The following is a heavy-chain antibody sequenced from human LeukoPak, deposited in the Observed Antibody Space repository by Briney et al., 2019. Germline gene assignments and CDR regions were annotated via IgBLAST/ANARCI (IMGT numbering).Heavy chain of an antibody. J-gene: IGHJ4*01. CDR2: IKTDGSEK. CDR3: ARVAVGRYDFDY. D-gene: IGHD1-26*01. V-gene: IGHV3-7*01. CDR1: GFTFSNSW. Sequence: GGSLRLSCEASGFTFSNSWMTWVRQTPGKGLEWVANIKTDGSEKYYVDSVRGRFTISRDNAKNSLYLQMNSLRDEDTAVYYCARVAVGRYDFDYWGRGTLVTVSS.